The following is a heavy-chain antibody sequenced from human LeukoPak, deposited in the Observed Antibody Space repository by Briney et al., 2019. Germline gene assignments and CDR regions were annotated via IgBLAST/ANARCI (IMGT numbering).Heavy chain of an antibody. Sequence: PGGSLRLSCAASGFTFSSYSMNWVRQAPGKGLEWVSYISSSGSTIYYADSVKGRFTISRDNAKNSLYLQMNSLRAEDTAVCYCARDPSGYGWFDPWGQGTLVTVSS. D-gene: IGHD5-12*01. CDR1: GFTFSSYS. CDR2: ISSSGSTI. J-gene: IGHJ5*02. V-gene: IGHV3-48*04. CDR3: ARDPSGYGWFDP.